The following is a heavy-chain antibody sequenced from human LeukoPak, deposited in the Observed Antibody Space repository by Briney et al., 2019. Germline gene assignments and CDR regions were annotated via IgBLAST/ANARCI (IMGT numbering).Heavy chain of an antibody. J-gene: IGHJ4*02. D-gene: IGHD3-16*01. V-gene: IGHV3-64D*06. CDR1: GFTFSSYA. CDR2: ISSNGGST. CDR3: VKGGDYGYYFDY. Sequence: GGSLRLSCSASGFTFSSYAMDWVRQSPGKGLEYVSTISSNGGSTYYADSVKGRFTISRDDSKNTLYLRMSSLRAEDAAVYYCVKGGDYGYYFDYWGQGTLVNVSS.